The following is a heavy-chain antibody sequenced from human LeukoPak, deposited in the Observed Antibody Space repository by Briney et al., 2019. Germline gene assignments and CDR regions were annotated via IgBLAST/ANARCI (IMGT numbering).Heavy chain of an antibody. CDR3: TIVVYSYGTDFDY. CDR1: GFTFSNAW. CDR2: IKSKTDGGTT. Sequence: PGGSLRLSCAASGFTFSNAWMSWVRQAPGKGLEWVGRIKSKTDGGTTDYAAPVKGRFTISRDDSKNTLYLQMNSLKTEDTAVYYCTIVVYSYGTDFDYWGQGTLVTVSS. J-gene: IGHJ4*02. V-gene: IGHV3-15*01. D-gene: IGHD5-18*01.